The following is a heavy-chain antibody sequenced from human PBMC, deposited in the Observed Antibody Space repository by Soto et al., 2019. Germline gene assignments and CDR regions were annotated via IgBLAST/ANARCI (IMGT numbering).Heavy chain of an antibody. J-gene: IGHJ4*02. CDR3: ARGQLVQGYFDY. CDR1: GFTFSSYS. Sequence: EVQLVESGGGLVKPGGSLRLSCAASGFTFSSYSMNWVRQAPGKGLEWVSSISSSGSYIYYADSVKGRFTISRDNAKNSLYLQMNSLRAEDTAVYYCARGQLVQGYFDYWGQGTLVTVSS. V-gene: IGHV3-21*01. D-gene: IGHD6-13*01. CDR2: ISSSGSYI.